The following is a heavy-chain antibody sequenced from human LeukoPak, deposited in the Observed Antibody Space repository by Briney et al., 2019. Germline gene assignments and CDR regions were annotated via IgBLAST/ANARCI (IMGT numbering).Heavy chain of an antibody. Sequence: ETLSLTCAVYGGSFSGYYWSWIRQPPGKGLEWIGEINHSGSTNYNPSLKSRVTISVDTPKNQFSLRLSSVTAADTAVYYCARAAAGSGYGMDVWGQGTTVTVSS. V-gene: IGHV4-34*01. J-gene: IGHJ6*02. CDR1: GGSFSGYY. CDR2: INHSGST. D-gene: IGHD6-13*01. CDR3: ARAAAGSGYGMDV.